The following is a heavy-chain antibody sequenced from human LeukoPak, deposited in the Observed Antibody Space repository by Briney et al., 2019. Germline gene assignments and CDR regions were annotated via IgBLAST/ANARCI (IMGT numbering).Heavy chain of an antibody. CDR3: ARDSLLRITIFGVVIEGHNWFDP. V-gene: IGHV1-69*04. CDR1: GGTFSSYA. CDR2: IIPILGIA. D-gene: IGHD3-3*01. Sequence: VASVKVSCKASGGTFSSYAISWVRQAPGQGLEWMGRIIPILGIANYAQKFQGRVTITADKSTSTAYMELSSLRSDDTAVYYCARDSLLRITIFGVVIEGHNWFDPWGQGTLVTVSS. J-gene: IGHJ5*02.